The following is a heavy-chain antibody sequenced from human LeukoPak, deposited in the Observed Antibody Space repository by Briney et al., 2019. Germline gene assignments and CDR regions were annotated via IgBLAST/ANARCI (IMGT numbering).Heavy chain of an antibody. Sequence: SVKVSCKASGGTFSSYAISWVRQAPGQGLESMGGIIPIFGTANYAQKFQGRVTITADESTSTAYMELSSLRSEDTAVYYCARDIVEMATNAISGDLHWFDPWGQGTLVTVSS. CDR2: IIPIFGTA. CDR3: ARDIVEMATNAISGDLHWFDP. CDR1: GGTFSSYA. J-gene: IGHJ5*02. V-gene: IGHV1-69*13. D-gene: IGHD5-24*01.